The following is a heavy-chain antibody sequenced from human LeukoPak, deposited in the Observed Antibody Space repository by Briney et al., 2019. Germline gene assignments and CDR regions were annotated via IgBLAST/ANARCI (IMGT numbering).Heavy chain of an antibody. J-gene: IGHJ1*01. CDR3: ARGGPTFEQ. CDR2: IKYDGSEI. CDR1: GVIFSVSW. V-gene: IGHV3-7*01. Sequence: GESLTLSCAASGVIFSVSWMSWVRQAPGKGLEWVANIKYDGSEIYYVDSVKGQFAISRDTAKHALYLQMNSLTAEDTAVYYCARGGPTFEQWGQGTLVTVPS. D-gene: IGHD3-3*01.